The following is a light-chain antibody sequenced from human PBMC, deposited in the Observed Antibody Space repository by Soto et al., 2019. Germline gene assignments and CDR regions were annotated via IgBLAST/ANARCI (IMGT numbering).Light chain of an antibody. CDR3: QQYGSSSLT. CDR1: QSVSSSY. J-gene: IGKJ4*01. CDR2: GAS. V-gene: IGKV3-20*01. Sequence: EMVLTQSPGTLSLSPGERATLSCRARQSVSSSYLAWYQQKPGQAPRLLIYGASSRATGIPDRFSGSGSGTDFTLTISRLEPEDFAVYYCQQYGSSSLTFGGGTKVEIK.